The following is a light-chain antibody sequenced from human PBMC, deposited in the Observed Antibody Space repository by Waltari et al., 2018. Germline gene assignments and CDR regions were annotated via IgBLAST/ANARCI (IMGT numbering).Light chain of an antibody. J-gene: IGKJ1*01. CDR3: QHHVRLPAT. CDR1: QSVNTY. Sequence: IVLTQSPGTMSLSPGERATLPCRASQSVNTYLACYQQKPGQAPRPLIYGAYTRAAGIPDMFSGSGFGTDFSLTISRLEAEDFAVYYCQHHVRLPATFGQGTKVEIK. CDR2: GAY. V-gene: IGKV3-20*01.